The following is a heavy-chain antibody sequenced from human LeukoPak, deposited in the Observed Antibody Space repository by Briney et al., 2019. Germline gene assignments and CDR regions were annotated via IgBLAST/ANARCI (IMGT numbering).Heavy chain of an antibody. CDR1: GGSISTTNW. Sequence: SGTLSLTCAVSGGSISTTNWWSWVRQPPGKGLEWIGEIYHSGSTNYNPSLKSRVTISVDTSKNQFSLKLSSVTAADTAVYYCARCYYDILTGYYWGFDYWGQGTLVTVSS. J-gene: IGHJ4*02. D-gene: IGHD3-9*01. V-gene: IGHV4-4*02. CDR3: ARCYYDILTGYYWGFDY. CDR2: IYHSGST.